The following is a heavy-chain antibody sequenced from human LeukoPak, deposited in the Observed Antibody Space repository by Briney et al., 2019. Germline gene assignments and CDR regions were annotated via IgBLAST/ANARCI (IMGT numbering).Heavy chain of an antibody. CDR3: ASSYGSSAYYPFDY. CDR1: GFAFRNNA. J-gene: IGHJ4*02. V-gene: IGHV3-23*01. Sequence: PGGSLRLSCVASGFAFRNNAMNWVRQAPGKGLEWVSLISDSGGSTNYADSVKGRFTISRDNSKNTLYLQMNTLRAEDTAIYHCASSYGSSAYYPFDYWGQGTLVTVFS. CDR2: ISDSGGST. D-gene: IGHD3-22*01.